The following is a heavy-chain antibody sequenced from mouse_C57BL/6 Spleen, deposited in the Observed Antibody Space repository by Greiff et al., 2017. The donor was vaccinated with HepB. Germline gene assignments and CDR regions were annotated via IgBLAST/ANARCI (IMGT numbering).Heavy chain of an antibody. J-gene: IGHJ1*03. CDR1: GYTFTSYW. V-gene: IGHV1-72*01. CDR2: IDPNSGGT. D-gene: IGHD1-1*01. Sequence: VQLQQPGAELVKPGASVKLSCKASGYTFTSYWMHWVKQRPGRGLEWIGRIDPNSGGTKYNEKFKSKATLTVDKPSSTAYMQLSSLTSEDSAVYYCARGTTVVEGYWYFDVWGTGTTVTVSS. CDR3: ARGTTVVEGYWYFDV.